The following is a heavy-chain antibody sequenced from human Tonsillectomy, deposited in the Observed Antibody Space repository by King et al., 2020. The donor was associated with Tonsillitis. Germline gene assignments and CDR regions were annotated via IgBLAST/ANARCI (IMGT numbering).Heavy chain of an antibody. V-gene: IGHV3-15*01. Sequence: VQLVESGGGLVKPGGSLRLSCAASGFTFSNAWMSWVRQAPGKGLEWVGRIKSKTDGGTTDYAAPVKGRFTISRDDSKNTLYLQMNSLKTEDTAVYYCTTDLSVLTYYFDYWGQGTLVTVSS. J-gene: IGHJ4*02. CDR3: TTDLSVLTYYFDY. CDR2: IKSKTDGGTT. D-gene: IGHD2/OR15-2a*01. CDR1: GFTFSNAW.